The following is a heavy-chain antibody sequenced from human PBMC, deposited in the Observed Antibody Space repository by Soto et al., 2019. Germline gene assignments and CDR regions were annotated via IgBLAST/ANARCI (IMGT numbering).Heavy chain of an antibody. J-gene: IGHJ6*03. Sequence: ASVKVSCKSSGDTFRSYGISCVRQAPGQGLEWMGWISGYNGNTHYSQKFQGKVTMTTDTSTSTAYMELRNLRSDDTAVYYCAKAESNYGERFSYYYMDVGGKGPMVTVSS. CDR2: ISGYNGNT. D-gene: IGHD4-17*01. V-gene: IGHV1-18*01. CDR3: AKAESNYGERFSYYYMDV. CDR1: GDTFRSYG.